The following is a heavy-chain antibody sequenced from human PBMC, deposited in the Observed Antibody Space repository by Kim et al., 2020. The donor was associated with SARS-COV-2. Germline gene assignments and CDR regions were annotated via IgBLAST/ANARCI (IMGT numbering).Heavy chain of an antibody. CDR2: ISYDGSNK. CDR3: ARASSGSYYDAFDI. V-gene: IGHV3-30-3*01. J-gene: IGHJ3*02. CDR1: GFTFSSYA. D-gene: IGHD1-26*01. Sequence: GGSLRLSCAASGFTFSSYAMHWVRQAPGKGLEWVAVISYDGSNKYYADSVKGRFTISRDNSKNTLYLQMNSLRAEDTAVYYCARASSGSYYDAFDIWGKGTMVTVSS.